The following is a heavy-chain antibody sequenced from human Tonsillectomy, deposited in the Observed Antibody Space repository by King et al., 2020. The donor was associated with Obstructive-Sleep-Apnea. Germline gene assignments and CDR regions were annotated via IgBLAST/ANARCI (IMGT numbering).Heavy chain of an antibody. CDR3: ARSLDSSGYYYTNY. Sequence: VQLQESGPGLVKPSETLSLTCTVSGGSISCYYWSWIRQPPGKGIEWIGFISYIGSTNYNPSLNSRVTISVDTSKNQFSLKLSSVTAADTAVYYCARSLDSSGYYYTNYWGQGTLVTVSS. CDR2: ISYIGST. V-gene: IGHV4-59*08. CDR1: GGSISCYY. J-gene: IGHJ4*02. D-gene: IGHD3-22*01.